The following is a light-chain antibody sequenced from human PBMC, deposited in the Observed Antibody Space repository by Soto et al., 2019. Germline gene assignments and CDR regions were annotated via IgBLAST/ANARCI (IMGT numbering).Light chain of an antibody. CDR1: QRVSSSD. V-gene: IGKV3-20*01. CDR3: QQYGSSPPIT. CDR2: RAS. J-gene: IGKJ5*01. Sequence: EIVLTQSPGTLSLSPGERATLSCRASQRVSSSDFAWYQHKPGQAPRLLNYRASSRATDIPDRFSGSGSGTDFTLTISRLEPEDFAVYYCQQYGSSPPITFGQGTRLEIK.